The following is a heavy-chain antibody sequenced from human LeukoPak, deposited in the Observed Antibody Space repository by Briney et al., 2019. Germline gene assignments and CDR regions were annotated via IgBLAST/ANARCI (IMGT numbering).Heavy chain of an antibody. CDR3: ARAYGDYFED. J-gene: IGHJ4*02. CDR1: GYTFTSYF. D-gene: IGHD4-17*01. V-gene: IGHV1-46*01. Sequence: ASVKVSCKTSGYTFTSYFIRCMRQAPGQGLEWMGIINPSGGSTSYAQKFQGRVTMTRDTSTSTVYMELSSLRSYDTAVYYCARAYGDYFEDRGQGTLVAVSS. CDR2: INPSGGST.